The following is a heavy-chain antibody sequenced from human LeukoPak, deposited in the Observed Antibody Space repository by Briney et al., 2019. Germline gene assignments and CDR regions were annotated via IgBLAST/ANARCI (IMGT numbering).Heavy chain of an antibody. V-gene: IGHV1-8*03. CDR2: MNPNSGNT. J-gene: IGHJ4*02. CDR3: ATHYDFWSDYGY. Sequence: GASVKVSCKASGYTFTNYDINWVRQATGQGLEWMGWMNPNSGNTGYAQKFQGRVTITRNTSISTAYMELSGLRSEDTAVYYCATHYDFWSDYGYWGQGTLVTVSS. D-gene: IGHD3-3*01. CDR1: GYTFTNYD.